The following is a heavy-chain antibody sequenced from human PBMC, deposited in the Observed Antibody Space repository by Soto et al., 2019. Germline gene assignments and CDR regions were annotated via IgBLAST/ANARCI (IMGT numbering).Heavy chain of an antibody. Sequence: ESGGGVVQPGRSLRLSCAASGFTFSSYGMHWVRQAPGKGLEWVAVISYDGSNKYYADSVKGRFTISRDNSKNTLYLQMNSLRAEDTAVYYCAKEGLLWFGELLYYFDYWGQGTLVTVSS. CDR3: AKEGLLWFGELLYYFDY. V-gene: IGHV3-30*18. J-gene: IGHJ4*02. D-gene: IGHD3-10*01. CDR2: ISYDGSNK. CDR1: GFTFSSYG.